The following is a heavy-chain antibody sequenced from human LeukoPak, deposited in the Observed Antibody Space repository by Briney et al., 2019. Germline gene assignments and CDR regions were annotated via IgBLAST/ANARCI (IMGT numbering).Heavy chain of an antibody. CDR1: GFTFSRSA. CDR2: ISSSGGST. V-gene: IGHV3-64*01. Sequence: GGSLRLSCAASGFTFSRSAMHWVRQAPGKGLEFVSAISSSGGSTFYASSVKGRFTISRDNSKNTLYLQLGSLRAEDMAVYYCSTATYADYYYGMDVWGQGTTVTVSS. CDR3: STATYADYYYGMDV. J-gene: IGHJ6*02. D-gene: IGHD2-15*01.